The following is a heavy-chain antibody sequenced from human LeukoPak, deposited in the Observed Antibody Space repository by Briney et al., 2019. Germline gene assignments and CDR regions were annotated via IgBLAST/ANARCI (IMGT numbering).Heavy chain of an antibody. Sequence: GRSLRLSCAASGFTFSSYGMHWVRQAPGKGLERVAIISYDGSNKYYADSVKGRCTISRDNSKNTLYLQMNSLRAEDTAVYYCAKIPTSVAVRGMDVWGQGTTVTVSS. CDR2: ISYDGSNK. D-gene: IGHD6-19*01. V-gene: IGHV3-30*18. CDR3: AKIPTSVAVRGMDV. CDR1: GFTFSSYG. J-gene: IGHJ6*02.